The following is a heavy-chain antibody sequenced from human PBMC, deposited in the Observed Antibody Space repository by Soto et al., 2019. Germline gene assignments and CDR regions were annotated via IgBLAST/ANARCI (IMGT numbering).Heavy chain of an antibody. J-gene: IGHJ6*02. Sequence: QVQLQESGPGLVKPSGTLSLTCAVSGGSISSSNWWSWVRQPPGKGLEWIGEIYHSGSTNYNPSRKSLVTISVDKSKNQFSLKLSSVTAADTAVYYCARDAVLRFGGGGYYYGMDVWGQGTTVTVSS. D-gene: IGHD3-3*01. CDR3: ARDAVLRFGGGGYYYGMDV. CDR1: GGSISSSNW. CDR2: IYHSGST. V-gene: IGHV4-4*02.